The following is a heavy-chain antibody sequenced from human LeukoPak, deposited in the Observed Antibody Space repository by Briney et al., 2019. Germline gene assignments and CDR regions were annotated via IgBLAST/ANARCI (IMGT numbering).Heavy chain of an antibody. CDR3: AREEGYYDILTGRGYGMDV. D-gene: IGHD3-9*01. CDR1: GGSISSYY. J-gene: IGHJ6*02. V-gene: IGHV4-59*12. CDR2: IYYSGST. Sequence: SETLSLTCTVSGGSISSYYWSWIRQPPGKGLEWIGYIYYSGSTNYNPSLKSRVTISVDTSKNQFSLKLSSVTAADTAVYYCAREEGYYDILTGRGYGMDVWGQGTTVTVSS.